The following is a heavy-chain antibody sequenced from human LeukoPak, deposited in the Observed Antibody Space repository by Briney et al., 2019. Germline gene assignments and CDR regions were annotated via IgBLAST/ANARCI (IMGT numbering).Heavy chain of an antibody. Sequence: SVKVSCKASGGTFSSYAISWVRQAPGQGLEWMGGIIPIFGTANYAQKFQGRVTMTEDTSTDTAYMELSSLRSEDTAVYYCAVGATWEDYWGQGTLVTVSS. D-gene: IGHD1-26*01. CDR2: IIPIFGTA. J-gene: IGHJ4*02. V-gene: IGHV1-69*06. CDR1: GGTFSSYA. CDR3: AVGATWEDY.